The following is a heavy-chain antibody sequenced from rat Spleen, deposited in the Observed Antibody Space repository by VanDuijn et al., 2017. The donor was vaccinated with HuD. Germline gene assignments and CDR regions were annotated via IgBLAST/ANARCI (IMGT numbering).Heavy chain of an antibody. V-gene: IGHV5-31*01. CDR3: ARQATTDYYYLAY. Sequence: EVQLVESGGGLVQPGSPLKLSCAASGFTFSSNWLNWIRQAPGKGLEWVASITNTGGSTYYPDSVKGRFTISRDNAKSTLYLQMNSLRSEDTATYYCARQATTDYYYLAYWGQGTLVTVSS. J-gene: IGHJ3*01. D-gene: IGHD1-6*01. CDR1: GFTFSSNW. CDR2: ITNTGGST.